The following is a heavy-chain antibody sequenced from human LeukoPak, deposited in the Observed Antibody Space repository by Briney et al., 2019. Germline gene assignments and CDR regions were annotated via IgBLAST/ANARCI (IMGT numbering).Heavy chain of an antibody. D-gene: IGHD4-17*01. CDR2: IYYSGST. Sequence: SETLSLTCTVSGGSISSYYWSWIRQPPGKGLEWIGYIYYSGSTNYNPSLKSRVTISVDTSKNQFSLKLSSVTAADTAVYYCARTTSYYYYGMDVWGQGTTVTVSS. CDR1: GGSISSYY. J-gene: IGHJ6*02. V-gene: IGHV4-59*08. CDR3: ARTTSYYYYGMDV.